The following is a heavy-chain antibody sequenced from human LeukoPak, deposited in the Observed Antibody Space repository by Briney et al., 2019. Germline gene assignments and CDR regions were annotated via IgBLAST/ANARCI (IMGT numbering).Heavy chain of an antibody. J-gene: IGHJ4*02. Sequence: GGSLRLSCAASGFTFSTYTMNWVRQAPGKGLEWVSCITSGSDAKYYADSVKGRYTISRDNAKNSLYLQMDSLRSEDTAVYYCATSRWLRPCFDYWGQGTLVTVSS. CDR1: GFTFSTYT. V-gene: IGHV3-48*01. CDR2: ITSGSDAK. D-gene: IGHD5-18*01. CDR3: ATSRWLRPCFDY.